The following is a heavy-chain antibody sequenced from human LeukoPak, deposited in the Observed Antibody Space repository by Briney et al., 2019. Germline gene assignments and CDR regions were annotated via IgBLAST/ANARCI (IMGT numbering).Heavy chain of an antibody. J-gene: IGHJ4*02. CDR2: ISGSGGST. CDR1: GFTFSSYA. CDR3: AKVDRVLRFLEWLLLGYYFDY. Sequence: TGGSLRLSCAASGFTFSSYAMSWVRQAPGKGLEWVSAISGSGGSTYYADSVKGRFTISRDNSKNTLYLQMNSLRAEDTAVYYCAKVDRVLRFLEWLLLGYYFDYWGQGTLVTVSS. D-gene: IGHD3-3*01. V-gene: IGHV3-23*01.